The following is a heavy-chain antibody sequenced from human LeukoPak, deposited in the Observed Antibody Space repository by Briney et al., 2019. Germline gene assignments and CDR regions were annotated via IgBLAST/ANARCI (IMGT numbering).Heavy chain of an antibody. CDR2: INPSGGST. D-gene: IGHD3-22*01. Sequence: ASVKVSCKASGYTFTSYYMHWVRQAPRQGLEWMGIINPSGGSTSYAQKFQGRVTMTRDMSTSTVYMELSSLRSEDTAVYYCASSITMITGGFDYWGQGTLVTVSS. J-gene: IGHJ4*02. CDR3: ASSITMITGGFDY. V-gene: IGHV1-46*01. CDR1: GYTFTSYY.